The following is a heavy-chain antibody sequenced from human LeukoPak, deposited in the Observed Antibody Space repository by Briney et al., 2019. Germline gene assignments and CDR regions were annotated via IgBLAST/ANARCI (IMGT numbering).Heavy chain of an antibody. Sequence: SETLSLTCAVYGGSFRGYYWSWTRQSPGKGLEWIGEINHTGTTTYNPSLKSRVTISLDKSESQFSLKVTAVTAADSGVYYCARGRSTPPDSWGQGTLVTVSS. CDR2: INHTGTT. CDR3: ARGRSTPPDS. V-gene: IGHV4-34*01. J-gene: IGHJ4*02. CDR1: GGSFRGYY. D-gene: IGHD2-15*01.